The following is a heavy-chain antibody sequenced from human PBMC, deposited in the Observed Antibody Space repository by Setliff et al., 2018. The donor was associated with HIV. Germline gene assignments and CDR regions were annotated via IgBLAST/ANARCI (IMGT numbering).Heavy chain of an antibody. CDR2: INHSGTT. V-gene: IGHV4-34*01. Sequence: PSETLSRTCTVYGGSFSDYYWSWIRQPPGKGLEWIGEINHSGTTIYSPSLKSRVTMSVDTSKNQFSLKLSSVTAADKAVYYCARGTRIYYGSGKLYYYGMDVWGQGTTVTVSS. CDR3: ARGTRIYYGSGKLYYYGMDV. D-gene: IGHD3-10*01. CDR1: GGSFSDYY. J-gene: IGHJ6*02.